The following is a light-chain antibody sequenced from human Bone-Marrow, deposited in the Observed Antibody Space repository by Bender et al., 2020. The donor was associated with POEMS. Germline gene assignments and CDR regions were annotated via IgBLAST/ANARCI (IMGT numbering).Light chain of an antibody. Sequence: QSVLTQPPSVSAAPGQKVSLSCSGSSSNIGNTYVSWYQQLTGTAPKLLIYYDDLLTPGVSDRFSASKSGTSDSLAISELQSEDEALYYCSAWDDSLSGWVFGGGTKLTVL. V-gene: IGLV1-36*01. CDR1: SSNIGNTY. CDR3: SAWDDSLSGWV. J-gene: IGLJ3*02. CDR2: YDD.